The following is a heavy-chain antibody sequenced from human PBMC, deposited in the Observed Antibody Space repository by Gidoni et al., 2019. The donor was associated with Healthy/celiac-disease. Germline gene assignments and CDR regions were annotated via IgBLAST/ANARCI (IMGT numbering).Heavy chain of an antibody. V-gene: IGHV3-20*04. CDR3: ARATSDTAMATTDY. CDR1: GFTFDDYG. D-gene: IGHD5-18*01. Sequence: EVQLVESGGGVVRPGGSLRLSCAASGFTFDDYGMSWVRQAPGKGLEWVSGMNWNGGSTGYADSVKGRFTISRDKAKNYMYLQMNSLRAEDTALYYCARATSDTAMATTDYWGQGTLVTVSS. J-gene: IGHJ4*02. CDR2: MNWNGGST.